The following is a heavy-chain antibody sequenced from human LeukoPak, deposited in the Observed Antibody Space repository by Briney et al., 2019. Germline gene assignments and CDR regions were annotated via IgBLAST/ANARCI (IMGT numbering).Heavy chain of an antibody. V-gene: IGHV3-23*01. CDR1: GFTFSSFA. J-gene: IGHJ4*02. CDR3: AKGCVRDCSSTSCRDY. D-gene: IGHD2-2*01. CDR2: ISGSGGST. Sequence: GGSLRLSCAPSGFTFSSFAMSWARRAPGRGRGWVSPISGSGGSTYYADSVKGRFTISRDNSKNTLYLQMNSLRAEDTAVYYCAKGCVRDCSSTSCRDYWGQGTLVTVSS.